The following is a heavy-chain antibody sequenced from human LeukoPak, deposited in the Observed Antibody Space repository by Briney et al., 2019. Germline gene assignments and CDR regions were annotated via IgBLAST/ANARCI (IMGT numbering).Heavy chain of an antibody. D-gene: IGHD6-19*01. CDR1: GGSINNYY. CDR2: IYYRGST. J-gene: IGHJ4*02. Sequence: PSETLSLTCTVSGGSINNYYWSWIRQPPGKGLEWIGYIYYRGSTNYNPSLKSRVTISVDSSRNQFSLKLSSVTAADTAVYYCARRRRGTGWYAYFDYWGLGTLVTVSS. V-gene: IGHV4-59*12. CDR3: ARRRRGTGWYAYFDY.